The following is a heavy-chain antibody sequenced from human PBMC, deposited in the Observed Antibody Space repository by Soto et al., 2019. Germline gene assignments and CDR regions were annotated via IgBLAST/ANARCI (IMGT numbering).Heavy chain of an antibody. Sequence: SASLSLTCTVSGGSISSSSYYWGWIRQPPGKGLEWIGSIYYSGSTYYNPSLKSRVTISVDTSKNQFSLKLSSVTAADTAVSYCARARRSSGYDWSNRLEPWGQGTLDTVSS. CDR3: ARARRSSGYDWSNRLEP. V-gene: IGHV4-39*01. D-gene: IGHD5-12*01. J-gene: IGHJ5*01. CDR2: IYYSGST. CDR1: GGSISSSSYY.